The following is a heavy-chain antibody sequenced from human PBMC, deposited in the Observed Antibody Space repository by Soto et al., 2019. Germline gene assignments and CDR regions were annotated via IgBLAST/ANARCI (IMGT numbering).Heavy chain of an antibody. J-gene: IGHJ4*02. CDR3: ARGRCKGRSLECFIDY. CDR2: ISSSSSTI. V-gene: IGHV3-48*01. D-gene: IGHD3-3*01. Sequence: EVQLVESGGGLVQPGGSLRLSCAASGFTFSSYSMDWVRQAPGKGLEWVSYISSSSSTIYYADSVKGRFTISRDNAKNSLYLQMNSLRAEDTAVYYCARGRCKGRSLECFIDYWGQGTLVTVSS. CDR1: GFTFSSYS.